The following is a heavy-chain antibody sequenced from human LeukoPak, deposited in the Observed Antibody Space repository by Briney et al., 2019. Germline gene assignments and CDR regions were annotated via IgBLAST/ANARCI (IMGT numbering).Heavy chain of an antibody. CDR3: ARDSLNYGSGSYVVSWYYYYYGMDV. CDR1: GYTFTGYF. J-gene: IGHJ6*02. D-gene: IGHD3-10*01. Sequence: ASVNISCKASGYTFTGYFMHWVRQAPGQGLEWMGWISAYNGNTKYAQKLQGRVTMTTDTSTSTAYMELRSLRSDDTAVYYCARDSLNYGSGSYVVSWYYYYYGMDVWGQGTTVTVSS. CDR2: ISAYNGNT. V-gene: IGHV1-18*04.